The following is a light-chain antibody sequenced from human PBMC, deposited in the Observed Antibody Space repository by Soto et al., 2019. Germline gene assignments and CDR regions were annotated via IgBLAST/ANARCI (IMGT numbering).Light chain of an antibody. Sequence: QSALTQPASVSGSPGQSITISCTGSSSDVGSHNLVSWYQQHPGKAPKLMIHEGTKRPSGVSNRFSGSKSGDTASLTISGLQAEDEAEYYCCSYAGSSTFVVFGGGTKLTV. CDR3: CSYAGSSTFVV. CDR1: SSDVGSHNL. J-gene: IGLJ2*01. CDR2: EGT. V-gene: IGLV2-23*01.